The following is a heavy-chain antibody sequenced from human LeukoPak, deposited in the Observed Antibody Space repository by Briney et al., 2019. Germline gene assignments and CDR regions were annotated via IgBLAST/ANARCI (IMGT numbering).Heavy chain of an antibody. CDR3: ARDEVDYYDSSGYSPDY. Sequence: ASVKVSCKASGYTFTGYYMHWVRQAPGQGLEWMGWINPNSGGTSYAQKFQGRVTMTRDTSISTAYMELSRLRSDDTAVYYCARDEVDYYDSSGYSPDYWGQGTLVTVSS. D-gene: IGHD3-22*01. V-gene: IGHV1-2*02. CDR2: INPNSGGT. CDR1: GYTFTGYY. J-gene: IGHJ4*02.